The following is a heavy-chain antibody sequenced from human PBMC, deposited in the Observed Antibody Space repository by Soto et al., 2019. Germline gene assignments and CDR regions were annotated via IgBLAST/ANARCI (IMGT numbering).Heavy chain of an antibody. V-gene: IGHV3-7*01. CDR1: GFTFSSYW. CDR3: ARSVGWRDAFDI. J-gene: IGHJ3*02. Sequence: GESLKISCAASGFTFSSYWMTWVRQAPGKGLEWVANIKQDGSDFYYVDSVKGRFTISRDNAKNSLYRQMNSLRAEDTAVYYCARSVGWRDAFDIWGQGTMVTVSS. CDR2: IKQDGSDF. D-gene: IGHD1-26*01.